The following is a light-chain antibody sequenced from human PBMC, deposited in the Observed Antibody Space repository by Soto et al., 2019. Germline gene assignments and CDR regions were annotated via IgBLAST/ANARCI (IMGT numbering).Light chain of an antibody. CDR2: GVT. V-gene: IGLV2-14*01. Sequence: QSVLTQPASVSGSPGQSITISCTGTGSDIGAYNYVSWYQQHPGKAPKLIIYGVTHRPSGVSTRFSASKSAYTASLTISGLQAEDEADYYCSSYTSSSTYVFGTGTKSPS. CDR3: SSYTSSSTYV. CDR1: GSDIGAYNY. J-gene: IGLJ1*01.